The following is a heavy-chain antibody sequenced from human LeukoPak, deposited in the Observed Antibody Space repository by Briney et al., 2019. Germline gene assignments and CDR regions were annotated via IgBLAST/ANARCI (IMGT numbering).Heavy chain of an antibody. D-gene: IGHD3-22*01. V-gene: IGHV4-39*01. CDR1: GGSISSSSYY. Sequence: SETLSLTCTVSGGSISSSSYYWGWIRQPPGKGLEWIGSIYYSGSTYYNPSLKSRVTISVDTSKNQFSLKLSSVTAADTAVYYCARHFWDRSGYYGNWFDPWGQGTLVTVSS. CDR3: ARHFWDRSGYYGNWFDP. CDR2: IYYSGST. J-gene: IGHJ5*02.